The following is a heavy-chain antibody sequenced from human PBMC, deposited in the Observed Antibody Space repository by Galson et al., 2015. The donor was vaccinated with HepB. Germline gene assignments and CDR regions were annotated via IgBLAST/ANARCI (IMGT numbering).Heavy chain of an antibody. CDR3: ASEIVVVPAAISAFDI. J-gene: IGHJ3*02. V-gene: IGHV1-18*01. Sequence: SVKVSCKASGYTFTSYGISWVRQAPGQGLEWMGWISAYNGNTNYAQKLQGRVTMTTDTSTSTAYMELRSLRSDDTAVYYCASEIVVVPAAISAFDIWGQGTMVTVSS. D-gene: IGHD2-2*02. CDR1: GYTFTSYG. CDR2: ISAYNGNT.